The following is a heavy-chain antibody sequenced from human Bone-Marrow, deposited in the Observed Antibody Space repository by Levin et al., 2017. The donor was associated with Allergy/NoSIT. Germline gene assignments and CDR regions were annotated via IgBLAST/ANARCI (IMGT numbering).Heavy chain of an antibody. CDR1: GFTFSSYE. J-gene: IGHJ1*01. Sequence: GESLKISCAASGFTFSSYEMNWVRQAPGKGLEWVSYISSSGSTIYYADSVKGRFTISRDNAKNSLYLQMNSLRAEDTAVYYCARVDRVVGASYFQHWGQGTLVTVSS. D-gene: IGHD1-26*01. CDR2: ISSSGSTI. V-gene: IGHV3-48*03. CDR3: ARVDRVVGASYFQH.